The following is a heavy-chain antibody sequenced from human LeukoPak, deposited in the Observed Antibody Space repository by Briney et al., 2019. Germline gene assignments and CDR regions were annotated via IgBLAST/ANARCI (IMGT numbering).Heavy chain of an antibody. CDR2: INHSGST. Sequence: SETLSLTCAVYGGSFSGYYWSWIRQPPGKGLEWIGEINHSGSTNYNPSLKSRVTISVDTSKNQFSLKLSSVTAADTAVYYCAREQLPYYYGMDVWGQGTTVTVSS. D-gene: IGHD5-18*01. J-gene: IGHJ6*02. CDR1: GGSFSGYY. V-gene: IGHV4-34*01. CDR3: AREQLPYYYGMDV.